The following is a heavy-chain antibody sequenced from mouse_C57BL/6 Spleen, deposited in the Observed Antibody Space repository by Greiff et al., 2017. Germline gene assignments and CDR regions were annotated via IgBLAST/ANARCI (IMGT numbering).Heavy chain of an antibody. V-gene: IGHV3-6*01. CDR1: GYSITSGYY. J-gene: IGHJ4*01. Sequence: EVQLQESGPGLVKPSQSLSLTCSVTGYSITSGYYWNWIRQFPGNKLEWMGYISYDGSNNYNPSLKNRISITRDTSKNQFFLKLNSVTTEDTATYYCARAERPSGVDYWGQGTSVTVSS. CDR3: ARAERPSGVDY. D-gene: IGHD3-1*01. CDR2: ISYDGSN.